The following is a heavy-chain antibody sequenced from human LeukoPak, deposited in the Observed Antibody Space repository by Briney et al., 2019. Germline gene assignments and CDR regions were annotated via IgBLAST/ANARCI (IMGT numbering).Heavy chain of an antibody. V-gene: IGHV3-23*01. J-gene: IGHJ4*02. CDR1: GFTFSSYA. CDR2: ISGSGGST. Sequence: PGGSLRLSCAASGFTFSSYAMSWVRQAPGKGLEWVSAISGSGGSTYYADSVKGRFTISRDNSKNTLYLQMNSLRAEDTAVYYRAKVEMATIVFDYWGQGTLVTVSS. CDR3: AKVEMATIVFDY. D-gene: IGHD5-24*01.